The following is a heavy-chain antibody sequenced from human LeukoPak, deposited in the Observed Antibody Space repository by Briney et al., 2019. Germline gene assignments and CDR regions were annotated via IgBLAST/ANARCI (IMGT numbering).Heavy chain of an antibody. V-gene: IGHV3-64*01. Sequence: GGSLRLSCAASGFTFSSYAMHWGRQAPGKGLEYVSAISSNGGSTYYANSVKGRFTISRDNSKNTLYLQMGSLRAEDMAVYYCARVDYSNYYGMDVWGQGTTVTVSS. D-gene: IGHD4-11*01. J-gene: IGHJ6*02. CDR3: ARVDYSNYYGMDV. CDR2: ISSNGGST. CDR1: GFTFSSYA.